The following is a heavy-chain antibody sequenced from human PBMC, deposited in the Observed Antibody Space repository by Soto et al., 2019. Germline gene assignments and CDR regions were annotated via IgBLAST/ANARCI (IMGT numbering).Heavy chain of an antibody. CDR2: MNPGRGDT. Sequence: ASVKVSCKASGYSFTNNYVSWVRQATGQGLEWMGWMNPGRGDTGYAQKFQGRVTMTRDISLATAYMELSSLRSQDTAIYYCARIAMFRPLNWFDPWGPGPLV. V-gene: IGHV1-8*01. J-gene: IGHJ5*02. D-gene: IGHD6-6*01. CDR1: GYSFTNNY. CDR3: ARIAMFRPLNWFDP.